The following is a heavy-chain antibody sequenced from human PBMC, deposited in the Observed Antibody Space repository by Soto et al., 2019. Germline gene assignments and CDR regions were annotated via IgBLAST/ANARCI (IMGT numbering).Heavy chain of an antibody. CDR1: GFTFSSYG. J-gene: IGHJ4*02. V-gene: IGHV3-23*01. CDR2: ISGSDGDT. D-gene: IGHD1-1*01. Sequence: GGSLRLSCAASGFTFSSYGMHWVRQAPGKGLEWVSGISGSDGDTYYADSVKGRFTISRDNSKNTLYLQMNSLRADDTALYYCAKEGLERLFNFDYWGQGTLVTVSS. CDR3: AKEGLERLFNFDY.